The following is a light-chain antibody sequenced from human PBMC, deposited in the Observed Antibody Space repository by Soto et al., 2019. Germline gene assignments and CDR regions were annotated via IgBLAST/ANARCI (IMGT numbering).Light chain of an antibody. J-gene: IGKJ5*01. CDR3: QQRSNWPIT. Sequence: ATLSLSPGERATLSCRASQYVSNYLAWYQQKPGQAPRLLIYDASNRATGIPARFSGSGSGTDFTLTIGSLEPEDFAVYYCQQRSNWPITFGQGTRLEIK. CDR2: DAS. CDR1: QYVSNY. V-gene: IGKV3-11*01.